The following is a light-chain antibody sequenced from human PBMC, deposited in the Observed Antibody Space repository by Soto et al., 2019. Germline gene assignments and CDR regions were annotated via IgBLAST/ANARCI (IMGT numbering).Light chain of an antibody. J-gene: IGKJ2*01. CDR1: QSVSSSY. CDR2: VAC. V-gene: IGKV3-20*01. Sequence: EIVLTQSPGTLSLSPGERATLSCRARQSVSSSYLAWYQQKPGQAHMLLIYVACSRATGSPDRFSGSGSGTDFTLSISRLEREDFAVYYCQKYGSSRDSVYTFGQGTKLEIK. CDR3: QKYGSSRDSVYT.